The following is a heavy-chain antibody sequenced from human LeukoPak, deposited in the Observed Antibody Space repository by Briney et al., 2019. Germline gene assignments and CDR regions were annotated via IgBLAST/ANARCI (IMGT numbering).Heavy chain of an antibody. V-gene: IGHV3-48*03. Sequence: PGGSLRLSCAASGFTFTSFAMSWVRQAPGKGLEWVSYISSSGSTIYYADSVKGRFTISRDNAKNSLYLQMNSLRAEDTAVYYCAELGITMIGGVWGKGTTVTISS. J-gene: IGHJ6*04. CDR3: AELGITMIGGV. CDR2: ISSSGSTI. CDR1: GFTFTSFA. D-gene: IGHD3-10*02.